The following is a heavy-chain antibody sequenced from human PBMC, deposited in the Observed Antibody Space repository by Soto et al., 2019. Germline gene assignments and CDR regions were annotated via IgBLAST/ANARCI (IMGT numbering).Heavy chain of an antibody. V-gene: IGHV4-4*02. CDR1: GGSIRTPDW. D-gene: IGHD5-12*01. Sequence: PSETLSLTCTVSGGSIRTPDWWSWVRQTPEKGLEWIGEIYHSGTPNYNPSLKSRVSMSVDKSNNQFSLKLYSVTAADTAVYYCASVTSVLGSEGAYVESWFHPWGQGPLVTVSS. J-gene: IGHJ5*02. CDR3: ASVTSVLGSEGAYVESWFHP. CDR2: IYHSGTP.